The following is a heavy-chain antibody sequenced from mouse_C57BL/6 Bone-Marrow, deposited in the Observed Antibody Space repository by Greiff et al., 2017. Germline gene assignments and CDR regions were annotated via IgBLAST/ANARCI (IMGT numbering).Heavy chain of an antibody. V-gene: IGHV1-7*01. CDR2: IDPSSGYP. J-gene: IGHJ3*01. Sequence: QVQLKESGAELAKPGASVKLSCKASGYTFTSYWMHWVKQRPGQGLEWIGYIDPSSGYPKYNQKFKDKATLTADKSSSTAYMQLSSLTYEDSAVYYCASIYYWFAYWDQGTLVTVSA. D-gene: IGHD2-1*01. CDR1: GYTFTSYW. CDR3: ASIYYWFAY.